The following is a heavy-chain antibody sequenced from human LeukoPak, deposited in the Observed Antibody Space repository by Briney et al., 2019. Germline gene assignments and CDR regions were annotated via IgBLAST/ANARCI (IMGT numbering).Heavy chain of an antibody. V-gene: IGHV1-69*01. CDR2: IIPIFGTA. J-gene: IGHJ6*02. CDR3: ARDRAPSGYDPPYYYYGMDV. D-gene: IGHD5-12*01. CDR1: GGTFSSYA. Sequence: ASVKVSCKASGGTFSSYAISWVRQAPGQGLEWMGGIIPIFGTANCAQKFQGRVTITADESTSTAYMELSSLRSEDTAVCYCARDRAPSGYDPPYYYYGMDVWGQGTTVTVSS.